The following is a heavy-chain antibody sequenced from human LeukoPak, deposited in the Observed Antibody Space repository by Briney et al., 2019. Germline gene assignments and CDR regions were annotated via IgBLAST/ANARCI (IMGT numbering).Heavy chain of an antibody. CDR1: AFTFSDNY. J-gene: IGHJ4*02. CDR3: ASRSSSMLKGYCDY. V-gene: IGHV3-11*06. D-gene: IGHD3-16*01. Sequence: AGTLRLSCAASAFTFSDNYMSWIRQAPGKGLEWVSYISSSYTHTNYADPVKGRFTISTDNAKNSLFLQMDSLRAVDTAVYFCASRSSSMLKGYCDYWGQGTVVTVSS. CDR2: ISSSYTHT.